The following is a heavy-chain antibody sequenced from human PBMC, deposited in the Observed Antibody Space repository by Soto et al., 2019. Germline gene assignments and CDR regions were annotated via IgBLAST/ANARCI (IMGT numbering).Heavy chain of an antibody. CDR1: GDSVSSTSAA. Sequence: SPTLSLTCAISGDSVSSTSAAWTWIRQSPSRGLEWLGRTYYRSKWYNDYAVSVKSRITINPDTSKNQFSLQLNSVTPEDTAVYYCARVGYDLQGSRYGMDVWGQGTTVTVSS. J-gene: IGHJ6*02. V-gene: IGHV6-1*01. CDR3: ARVGYDLQGSRYGMDV. CDR2: TYYRSKWYN. D-gene: IGHD5-12*01.